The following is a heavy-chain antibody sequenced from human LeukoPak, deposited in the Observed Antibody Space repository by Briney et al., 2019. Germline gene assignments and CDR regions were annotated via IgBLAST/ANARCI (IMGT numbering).Heavy chain of an antibody. CDR3: ARGGSGTSVLYY. V-gene: IGHV3-23*01. Sequence: GGSLRLSCAASGFTFSSYDMTWVRQAPGKGLEWVSFISDSETNYGDSVKGRFTVSRDKSKNTLYLEMNSLRAEVTAVYYCARGGSGTSVLYYWGQGILVTVSS. J-gene: IGHJ4*02. CDR1: GFTFSSYD. CDR2: ISDSET. D-gene: IGHD2-2*01.